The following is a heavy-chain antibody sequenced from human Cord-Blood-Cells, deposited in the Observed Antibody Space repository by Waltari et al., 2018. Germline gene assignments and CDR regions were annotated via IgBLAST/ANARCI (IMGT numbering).Heavy chain of an antibody. CDR1: GYTFTSYG. J-gene: IGHJ5*02. CDR3: AGEAAGTGWFDP. V-gene: IGHV1-18*01. Sequence: QVQLVQSGAEVKKPGASVKVSCKASGYTFTSYGISWVRQAPGQGLEWMGWISAYKGNTNYAQKLQGRVTMSTDTSTSTAYMGLRGRRSDDTAVYYGAGEAAGTGWFDPWGQGTLVTVSS. CDR2: ISAYKGNT. D-gene: IGHD6-19*01.